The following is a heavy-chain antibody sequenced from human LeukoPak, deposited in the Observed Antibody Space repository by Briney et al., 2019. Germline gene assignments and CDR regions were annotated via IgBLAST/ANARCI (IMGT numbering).Heavy chain of an antibody. Sequence: SETVSLTCAVYGGSFSGYYWSWIRQPPGKGLEWIGEINHSGSTNYNPSLKSRVTISVDTSKNQFSLKLSSVTAADTAVYYCATYSSRNLDYWGQGTVVPVSS. J-gene: IGHJ4*02. CDR3: ATYSSRNLDY. CDR1: GGSFSGYY. CDR2: INHSGST. V-gene: IGHV4-34*01. D-gene: IGHD6-13*01.